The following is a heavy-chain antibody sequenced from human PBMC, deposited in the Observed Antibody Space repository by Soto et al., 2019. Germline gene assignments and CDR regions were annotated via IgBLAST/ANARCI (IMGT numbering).Heavy chain of an antibody. CDR3: ARLWFGKPPGYLDY. J-gene: IGHJ4*02. Sequence: QVQLQESGPGLVKPSETLSLTCSVSGGSIRNYYWNWIRQPAGKGLEWIGRIYTSGNSDYNPSLKSPVTMSADTSKNQLSLRLSSVTAADSAVYYCARLWFGKPPGYLDYWGQGIRVTISS. CDR2: IYTSGNS. D-gene: IGHD3-10*01. CDR1: GGSIRNYY. V-gene: IGHV4-4*07.